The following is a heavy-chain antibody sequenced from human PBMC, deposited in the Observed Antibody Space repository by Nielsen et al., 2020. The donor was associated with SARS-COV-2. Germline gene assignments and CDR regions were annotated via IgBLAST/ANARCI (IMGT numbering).Heavy chain of an antibody. Sequence: GGFLKLSCAASGFTFSSYWMSWVRQAPGKGLEWVSSISSSSSYIYYADSVKGRFTISRDNAKNSLYLQMNSLRAEDTAVYYCATPRGYSYGPFDYWGQGTLVTVSS. V-gene: IGHV3-21*01. CDR3: ATPRGYSYGPFDY. CDR2: ISSSSSYI. CDR1: GFTFSSYW. D-gene: IGHD5-18*01. J-gene: IGHJ4*02.